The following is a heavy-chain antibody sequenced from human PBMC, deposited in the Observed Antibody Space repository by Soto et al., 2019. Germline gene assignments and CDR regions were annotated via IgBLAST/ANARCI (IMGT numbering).Heavy chain of an antibody. V-gene: IGHV4-38-2*01. Sequence: SETLSLTFAVSGYSISTGFNWAWLRPPPGKGLEWIGSIYHSGSTYYNLSLKSRVTISSDASKNQISLKLSSVTAADTALYYCARVGFSYIVVGSEVSEYGMDVWGQGTTVTVSS. CDR1: GYSISTGFN. CDR2: IYHSGST. J-gene: IGHJ6*02. D-gene: IGHD2-2*01. CDR3: ARVGFSYIVVGSEVSEYGMDV.